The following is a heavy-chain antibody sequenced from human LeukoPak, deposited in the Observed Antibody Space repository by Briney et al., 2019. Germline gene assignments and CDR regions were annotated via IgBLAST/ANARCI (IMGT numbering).Heavy chain of an antibody. CDR1: GFTFSSFA. D-gene: IGHD3-16*02. V-gene: IGHV3-23*01. CDR3: AKDAIGQYRPYYFDC. Sequence: GGSLRLSCAASGFTFSSFAMSWVRQAPGEGLEWVSSISGSGESTYYADYVKGRFTVSRDNSKNTLNLQLNSLRAEDTAVYYCAKDAIGQYRPYYFDCWGQGTLVTVSS. J-gene: IGHJ4*02. CDR2: ISGSGEST.